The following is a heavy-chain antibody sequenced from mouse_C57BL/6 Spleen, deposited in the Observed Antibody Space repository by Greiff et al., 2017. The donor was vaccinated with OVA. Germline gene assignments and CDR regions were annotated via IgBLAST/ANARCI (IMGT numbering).Heavy chain of an antibody. Sequence: QVQLKQPGAELVKPGASVKLSCKASGYTFTSYWMQWVKQRPGQGLEWIGEIDPSDSYTNYNQKFKGKATLTVDTSSSTAYMQLSSLTSEDSAVYYCARYDGYYEGMDYWGQGTSVTVSS. CDR1: GYTFTSYW. D-gene: IGHD2-3*01. CDR2: IDPSDSYT. CDR3: ARYDGYYEGMDY. V-gene: IGHV1-50*01. J-gene: IGHJ4*01.